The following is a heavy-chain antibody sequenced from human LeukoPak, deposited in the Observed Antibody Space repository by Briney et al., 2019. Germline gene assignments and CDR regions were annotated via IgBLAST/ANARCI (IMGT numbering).Heavy chain of an antibody. V-gene: IGHV4-38-2*01. CDR2: IYHSGST. D-gene: IGHD3-3*01. Sequence: SETLSLTCAVSGYSISSGYCWGWIRQPPGKGLEWIGSIYHSGSTYYNPSLKSRVTISVDTSKNQFSLKLSSVTAADTAVYYCARRDFWSGYVDYWGQGTLVTVSS. CDR3: ARRDFWSGYVDY. CDR1: GYSISSGYC. J-gene: IGHJ4*02.